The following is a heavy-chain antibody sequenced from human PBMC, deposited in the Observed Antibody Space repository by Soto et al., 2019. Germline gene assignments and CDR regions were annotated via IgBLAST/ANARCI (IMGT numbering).Heavy chain of an antibody. J-gene: IGHJ6*03. CDR3: ARHRGYSSSWDYYYYYYMDV. D-gene: IGHD6-13*01. CDR2: IYYSGST. V-gene: IGHV4-39*01. CDR1: GGSISSSSYY. Sequence: PSESLSLTCTVSGGSISSSSYYWGWIRQPPGEGLEWIGSIYYSGSTYYTPSLKSRVTISVDTSKNQFSLKLSSVTAADTAVYYCARHRGYSSSWDYYYYYYMDVWGKGTTVTVSS.